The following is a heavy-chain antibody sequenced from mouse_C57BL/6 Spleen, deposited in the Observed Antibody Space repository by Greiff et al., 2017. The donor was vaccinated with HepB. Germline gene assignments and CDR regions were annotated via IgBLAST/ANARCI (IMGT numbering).Heavy chain of an antibody. D-gene: IGHD1-1*01. CDR1: GYTFTSYG. V-gene: IGHV1-81*01. CDR3: ARFDGSSAVPQYYFDY. J-gene: IGHJ2*01. CDR2: IYPRSGNT. Sequence: QVQLKESGAELARPGASVKLSCKASGYTFTSYGISWVKQRTGQGLEWIGEIYPRSGNTYYNEKFKGKATLTADKSSSTAYMELRSLTSEDSAVYFCARFDGSSAVPQYYFDYWGQGTTLTVSS.